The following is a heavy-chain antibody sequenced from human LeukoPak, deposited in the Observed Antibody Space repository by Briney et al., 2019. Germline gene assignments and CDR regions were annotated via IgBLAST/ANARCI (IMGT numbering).Heavy chain of an antibody. D-gene: IGHD5-12*01. CDR1: GFNVRSNY. Sequence: GGSLRLSCAASGFNVRSNYMSWFRQAPGKGLEWASVIYNDGRTYYADSVKGRFIISKDTSRNTVLLQMNNLRADDTAVYYCARESGYAVGDFWGRGTLVIVSS. CDR2: IYNDGRT. CDR3: ARESGYAVGDF. V-gene: IGHV3-53*01. J-gene: IGHJ4*02.